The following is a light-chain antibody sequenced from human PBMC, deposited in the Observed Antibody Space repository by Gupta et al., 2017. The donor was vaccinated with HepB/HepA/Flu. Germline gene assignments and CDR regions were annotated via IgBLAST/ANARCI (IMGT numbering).Light chain of an antibody. CDR3: QQLNSYPLT. Sequence: DIQLTQSPSFLSASVGDRVTITCRASQDLRSYLAWYQQRPGKAPNLLIYAASTLQSGVPSRFSGSESGTEFTLTISSLQPEDFATYYCQQLNSYPLTFGGETKVEIK. CDR2: AAS. CDR1: QDLRSY. V-gene: IGKV1-9*01. J-gene: IGKJ4*01.